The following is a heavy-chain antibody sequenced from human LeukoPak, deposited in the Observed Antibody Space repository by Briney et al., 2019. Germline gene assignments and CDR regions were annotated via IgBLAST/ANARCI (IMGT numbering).Heavy chain of an antibody. D-gene: IGHD1-26*01. CDR2: INPKSGGT. J-gene: IGHJ4*02. Sequence: ASVKVSCKASGYTFTGYYMHWVRQAPGQGLEWMGWINPKSGGTNYAQKFQGRVTMTRDTSIHTAYMELSRLRSDDTAVYYCARDSATWACDYWGQGTLVTVSS. CDR3: ARDSATWACDY. V-gene: IGHV1-2*02. CDR1: GYTFTGYY.